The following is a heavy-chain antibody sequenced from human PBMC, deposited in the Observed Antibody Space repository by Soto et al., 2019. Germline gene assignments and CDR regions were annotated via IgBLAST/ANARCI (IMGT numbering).Heavy chain of an antibody. CDR2: IYTSGST. CDR3: ARGAEVAGTRVSRVYFQE. V-gene: IGHV4-4*07. Sequence: SETLSLTCNVYGDSMSSFYWSWIRQPAGKGLEWIGRIYTSGSTTYNPSLKSRVTMSIDTSKNQFSLKLNSVTAADTAVYFCARGAEVAGTRVSRVYFQEWGQGTLVTVSS. J-gene: IGHJ1*01. D-gene: IGHD6-19*01. CDR1: GDSMSSFY.